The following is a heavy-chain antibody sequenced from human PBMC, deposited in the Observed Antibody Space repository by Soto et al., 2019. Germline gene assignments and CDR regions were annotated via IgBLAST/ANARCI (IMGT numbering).Heavy chain of an antibody. CDR1: GFIFSDFS. J-gene: IGHJ6*02. CDR2: IGSSGGYI. D-gene: IGHD2-2*01. CDR3: AREKKHQSLGGRFGMDV. Sequence: PGGSLRLSCAVSGFIFSDFSMNRVRQAPGKGLEWVASIGSSGGYIFYADSVKGRFTISRDNAKKSLDLQINSLRAEDTAVYYCAREKKHQSLGGRFGMDVWGQGTTVTVSS. V-gene: IGHV3-21*01.